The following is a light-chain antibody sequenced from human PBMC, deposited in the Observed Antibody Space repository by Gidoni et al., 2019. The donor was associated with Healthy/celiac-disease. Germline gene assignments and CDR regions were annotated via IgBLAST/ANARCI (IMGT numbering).Light chain of an antibody. CDR2: YAS. Sequence: DIQMTQSTSSLSASVGDRVTITCQASQDISNYLNWYHQKPGKAPKLLIYYASNLETGVPSRFSGSGSGTDFTFTISSLQPEDIATYYCQQYDNLPLTFGGGTKVEIK. V-gene: IGKV1-33*01. J-gene: IGKJ4*01. CDR1: QDISNY. CDR3: QQYDNLPLT.